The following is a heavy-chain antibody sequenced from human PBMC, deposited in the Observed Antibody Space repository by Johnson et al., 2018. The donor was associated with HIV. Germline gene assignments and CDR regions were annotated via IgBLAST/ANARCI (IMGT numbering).Heavy chain of an antibody. V-gene: IGHV3-30-3*02. J-gene: IGHJ3*02. CDR3: ARGRITMVQGVIFGAFDI. D-gene: IGHD3-10*01. Sequence: VQLVESGGGVVQPGGSLRLSCAASGFTFSSYAMHWVRQAPGKGLEWVAVISYDGSNKYYADSVKGRFTVSRDSSKNTLYLQMNSLRAEDTAVYYCARGRITMVQGVIFGAFDIWGQGTMVTVSS. CDR1: GFTFSSYA. CDR2: ISYDGSNK.